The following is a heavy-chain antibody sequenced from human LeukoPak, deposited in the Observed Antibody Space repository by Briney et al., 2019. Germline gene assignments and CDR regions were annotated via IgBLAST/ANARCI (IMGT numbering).Heavy chain of an antibody. CDR1: GYTFTTYG. D-gene: IGHD6-19*01. V-gene: IGHV1-18*01. CDR3: ARDDGAVAPFDN. Sequence: ASVKVSCKASGYTFTTYGISWVRQAPGRGLEWMGWISAYNGNTSYSQKLQGRVTMTTDTSTGTAYMELRSLRSDDTAVYYCARDDGAVAPFDNWGQGTLVTVSS. J-gene: IGHJ4*02. CDR2: ISAYNGNT.